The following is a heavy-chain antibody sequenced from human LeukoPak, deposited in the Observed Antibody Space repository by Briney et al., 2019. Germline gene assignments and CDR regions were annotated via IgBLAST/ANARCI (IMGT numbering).Heavy chain of an antibody. V-gene: IGHV4-38-2*02. Sequence: PSETLSLTCTVSGYSISSGYYWGWIRQPPGKGLEWIGSIYHSGSTYYNPSLKSRVTISVDTSKNQFSLELTSVTAADTAVYYCARELRNPYKQWPGSWFDPWGQGTLVTVSS. CDR3: ARELRNPYKQWPGSWFDP. CDR1: GYSISSGYY. CDR2: IYHSGST. D-gene: IGHD6-19*01. J-gene: IGHJ5*02.